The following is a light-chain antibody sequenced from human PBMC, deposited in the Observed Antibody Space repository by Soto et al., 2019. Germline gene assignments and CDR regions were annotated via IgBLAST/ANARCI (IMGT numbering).Light chain of an antibody. CDR3: LQHTYIWS. CDR1: QDVSNG. Sequence: DIQMTQSPPSLSASVGDRVTITCRASQDVSNGLGWFQQKPGKAPKRLIFGASNLESGVPSRFSGTGSGTEFILTITNLQPEDFATYYCLQHTYIWSFGQGTKVDIK. CDR2: GAS. J-gene: IGKJ1*01. V-gene: IGKV1-17*02.